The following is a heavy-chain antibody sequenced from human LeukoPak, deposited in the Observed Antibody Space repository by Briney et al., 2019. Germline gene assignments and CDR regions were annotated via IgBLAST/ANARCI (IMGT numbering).Heavy chain of an antibody. V-gene: IGHV1-8*01. CDR2: MNPNSSNT. D-gene: IGHD3-9*01. CDR1: GYTFTSYD. Sequence: ASVKVSCKASGYTFTSYDINWVRQATGQGLEWMGWMNPNSSNTGYAQKFQGRVTMTRNTSISTAYMELSSLRSEDTAVYYCARDNYDILTGYLRYAFDIWGQGTMVTVSS. J-gene: IGHJ3*02. CDR3: ARDNYDILTGYLRYAFDI.